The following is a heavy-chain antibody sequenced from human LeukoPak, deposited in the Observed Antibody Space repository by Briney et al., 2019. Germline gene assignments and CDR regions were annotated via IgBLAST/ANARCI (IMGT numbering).Heavy chain of an antibody. CDR3: ARDLRSGWPYYFDY. CDR1: GYTFTGYY. Sequence: ASVKVSCKASGYTFTGYYMHWVRQAPGQGLEWMGWVNPNSVGTNYAQKFQGRVTMTRVTSISTAYLDLSTLRSNATAVYYCARDLRSGWPYYFDYWGQGTLVTVSS. V-gene: IGHV1-2*02. J-gene: IGHJ4*02. D-gene: IGHD6-19*01. CDR2: VNPNSVGT.